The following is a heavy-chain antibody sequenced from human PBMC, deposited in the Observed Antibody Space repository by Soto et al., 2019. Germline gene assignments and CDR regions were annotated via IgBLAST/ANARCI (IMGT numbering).Heavy chain of an antibody. J-gene: IGHJ5*02. CDR3: ARDSGSP. CDR1: GYAFTAYG. Sequence: GASVKVSCKTSGYAFTAYGISWVRQALGQGLEWMGWISPYNGYTYYSQKFQGRITMTTDTSASTAYMELSNLRSDDTAVYYCARDSGSPWGPGTLVTVSS. CDR2: ISPYNGYT. D-gene: IGHD3-10*01. V-gene: IGHV1-18*01.